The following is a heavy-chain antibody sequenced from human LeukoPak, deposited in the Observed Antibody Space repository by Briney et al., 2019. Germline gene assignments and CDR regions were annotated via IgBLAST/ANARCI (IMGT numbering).Heavy chain of an antibody. CDR2: ISSGSTYI. D-gene: IGHD3-9*01. Sequence: PGGSLRLSCAASGFTFSDYSMNWVRQAPGKGLEWVSSISSGSTYIYYADSVKGRFTISRDNAKNSLYLQMNSLRAEDTSVYYCVRDKYYDLSSRYYGVSWGQGTLVTVSS. CDR3: VRDKYYDLSSRYYGVS. J-gene: IGHJ4*02. CDR1: GFTFSDYS. V-gene: IGHV3-21*01.